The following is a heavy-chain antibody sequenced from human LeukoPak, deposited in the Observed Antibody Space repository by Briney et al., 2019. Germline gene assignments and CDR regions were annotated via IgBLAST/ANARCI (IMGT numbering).Heavy chain of an antibody. J-gene: IGHJ4*02. Sequence: GGSLRLSCAASGFTFSSYSMNWVRQAPGKELERVSSISSSSSYIYYADSVKGRFTISRDNAKNSLYLQMNSLRVEDTAVYYCASYLYWWSDLGYWGQGTLVTVSS. CDR3: ASYLYWWSDLGY. V-gene: IGHV3-21*01. CDR1: GFTFSSYS. D-gene: IGHD2-8*02. CDR2: ISSSSSYI.